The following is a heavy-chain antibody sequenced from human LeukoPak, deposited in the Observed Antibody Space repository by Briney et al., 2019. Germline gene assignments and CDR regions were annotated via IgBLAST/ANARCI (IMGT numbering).Heavy chain of an antibody. J-gene: IGHJ4*02. CDR1: GFTFSSYG. CDR2: IRYDGSNK. Sequence: GGSLRLSCAASGFTFSSYGMHWVRQAPGKGLEGVAFIRYDGSNKYYADSVKGRFTISRDNSKNTLYLQMNSLRAEDTAVYYCAKDGSYDSSGYYFYYFDYWGQGTLVTVSS. CDR3: AKDGSYDSSGYYFYYFDY. V-gene: IGHV3-30*02. D-gene: IGHD3-22*01.